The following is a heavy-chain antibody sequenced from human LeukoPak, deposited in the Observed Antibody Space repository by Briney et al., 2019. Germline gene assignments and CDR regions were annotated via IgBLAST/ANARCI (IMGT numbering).Heavy chain of an antibody. V-gene: IGHV3-23*01. CDR1: GFTFSNYA. D-gene: IGHD1-1*01. CDR2: MNGGDHGS. J-gene: IGHJ5*01. CDR3: AKPQDAHWNEAGWFDS. Sequence: GGSLRLSCAVSGFTFSNYAMRWVRQAPGKGLEWVSGMNGGDHGSYYGESVRGRFTTARDNSKNMMFLQMDSLRAEDTAIYYCAKPQDAHWNEAGWFDSWGQGILVTVSS.